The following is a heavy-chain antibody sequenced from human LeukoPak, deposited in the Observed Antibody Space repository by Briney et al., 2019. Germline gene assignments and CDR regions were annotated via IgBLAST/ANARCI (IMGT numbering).Heavy chain of an antibody. Sequence: GGSLRLSCAASGFTFSSYAIHWVRQAPGKGLEWVAVISNDGSNKYYADSVKGRFTISRDNSKNTLYLQMNSLRAEDTAVYYCAKVGGSSWFGFDYWGQGTLVTVSS. D-gene: IGHD6-13*01. CDR3: AKVGGSSWFGFDY. J-gene: IGHJ4*02. CDR1: GFTFSSYA. V-gene: IGHV3-30*04. CDR2: ISNDGSNK.